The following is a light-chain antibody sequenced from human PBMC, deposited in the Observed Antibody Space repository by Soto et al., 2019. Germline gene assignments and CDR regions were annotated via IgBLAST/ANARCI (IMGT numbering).Light chain of an antibody. J-gene: IGKJ1*01. CDR2: GAS. CDR3: QQYNHWT. V-gene: IGKV3-15*01. CDR1: QSVGNN. Sequence: EIVMTQSPATLSVSPGERATLSCRAIQSVGNNLAWYQQKPGQAPRLLIYGASNRATGIPARFSGSGSGTDFTLTISSLQSEELAVYYCQQYNHWTFGRGTMVEIE.